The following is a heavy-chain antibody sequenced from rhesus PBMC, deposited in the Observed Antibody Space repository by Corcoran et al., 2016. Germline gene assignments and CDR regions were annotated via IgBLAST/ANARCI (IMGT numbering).Heavy chain of an antibody. D-gene: IGHD5-24*01. V-gene: IGHV4-127*01. CDR3: AGYSGYGSLFDY. CDR2: RGGTISRY. Sequence: QVQLKESGPGLVKTSETLSITCAVSGYSISSGYGWSWLRQPPGTGLECLGYRGGTISRYTAHTSRKKRVTISRDTAKIHFSLKLSSVTAADTSVYYCAGYSGYGSLFDYWGQGVLVTVSS. J-gene: IGHJ4*01. CDR1: GYSISSGYG.